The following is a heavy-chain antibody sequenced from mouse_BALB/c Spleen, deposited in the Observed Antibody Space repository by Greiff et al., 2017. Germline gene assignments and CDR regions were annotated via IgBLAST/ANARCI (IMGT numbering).Heavy chain of an antibody. Sequence: EVKLVESGPGLVKPSQSLSLTCTVTGYSITSDYAWNWIRQFPGNKLEWMGYISYSGSTSYNPSLKSRISITRDTSKNQFFLQLNSVTTEDTATYYCASRIYDGHYGYFDVWGAGTTVTVSS. CDR1: GYSITSDYA. J-gene: IGHJ1*01. D-gene: IGHD2-3*01. CDR2: ISYSGST. CDR3: ASRIYDGHYGYFDV. V-gene: IGHV3-2*02.